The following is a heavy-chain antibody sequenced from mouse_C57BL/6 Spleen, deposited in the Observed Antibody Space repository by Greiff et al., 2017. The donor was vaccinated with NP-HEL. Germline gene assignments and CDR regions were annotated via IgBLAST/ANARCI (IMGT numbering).Heavy chain of an antibody. CDR3: ASSITTVVAHWYFDV. D-gene: IGHD1-1*01. Sequence: QVQLQQSGPELVKPGASVKISCKASGYAFSSSWMNWVKQRPGKGLEWIGRIYPGDGDTNYNGKFKGKATLTADKSSSTAYMQLSSLTSEDSAVYFCASSITTVVAHWYFDVWGTGTTVTVSS. J-gene: IGHJ1*03. CDR2: IYPGDGDT. V-gene: IGHV1-82*01. CDR1: GYAFSSSW.